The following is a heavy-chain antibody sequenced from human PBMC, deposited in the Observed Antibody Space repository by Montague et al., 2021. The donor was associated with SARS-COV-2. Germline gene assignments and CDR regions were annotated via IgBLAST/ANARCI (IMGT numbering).Heavy chain of an antibody. CDR1: GGSISSSSYY. D-gene: IGHD3-9*01. V-gene: IGHV4-39*01. J-gene: IGHJ5*01. Sequence: SETLSLTCTVSGGSISSSSYYWGWIRQPPGKGLEWFGCIYYSGSTYYNPSLKSPVTISVDTSKNQFPLTLSSVTAADTDVYFCVRSRAERYSDWTELGAHANPGWFDYWGQGTLVTVSS. CDR3: VRSRAERYSDWTELGAHANPGWFDY. CDR2: IYYSGST.